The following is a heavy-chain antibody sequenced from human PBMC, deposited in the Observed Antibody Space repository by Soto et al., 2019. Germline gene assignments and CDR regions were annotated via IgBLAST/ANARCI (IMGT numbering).Heavy chain of an antibody. CDR2: IWYDGSNK. D-gene: IGHD5-12*01. CDR1: GFTFSSYG. Sequence: QVQLVESGGGVVQPGRSLRLSCAASGFTFSSYGMHWVRQAPGNGLEWVAVIWYDGSNKYYADSVKGRFTISRDNSKNTLYLQMNSLRAEDTAVYYCATDPLINSGYPLGHYGMDVWGQGTTVTVSS. CDR3: ATDPLINSGYPLGHYGMDV. V-gene: IGHV3-33*01. J-gene: IGHJ6*02.